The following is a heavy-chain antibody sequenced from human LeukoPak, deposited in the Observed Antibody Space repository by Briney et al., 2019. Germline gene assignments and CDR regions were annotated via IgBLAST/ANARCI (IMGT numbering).Heavy chain of an antibody. Sequence: GGPLRLSCAASGFRVSSNNMRWVPQAPGKGLEWVSVIYSGGSTYYADSVKGRFTISRDNSKNTVYLQMDSVRAEDTAVYYCARERIVGATPYFEYWGQGTLVTVSS. CDR3: ARERIVGATPYFEY. CDR2: IYSGGST. D-gene: IGHD1-26*01. V-gene: IGHV3-66*01. CDR1: GFRVSSNN. J-gene: IGHJ4*02.